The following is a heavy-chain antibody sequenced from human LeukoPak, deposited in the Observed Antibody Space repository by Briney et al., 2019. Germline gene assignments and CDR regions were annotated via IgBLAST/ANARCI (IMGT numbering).Heavy chain of an antibody. D-gene: IGHD3-10*01. CDR2: IYYSGST. V-gene: IGHV4-59*01. Sequence: SETLSPTCTVSGGSISSYYWSWIRQPPGKGLEWIGYIYYSGSTNYNPSLKSRVTISVDTSKNQFSLKLSSVTAADTAVYYCARDMYYYGSGSQFDYWGQGTLVTVSS. J-gene: IGHJ4*02. CDR3: ARDMYYYGSGSQFDY. CDR1: GGSISSYY.